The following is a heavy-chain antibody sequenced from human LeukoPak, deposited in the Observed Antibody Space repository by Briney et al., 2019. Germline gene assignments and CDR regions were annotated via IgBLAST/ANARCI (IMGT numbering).Heavy chain of an antibody. V-gene: IGHV5-51*01. D-gene: IGHD4-11*01. Sequence: GEPLKISCKGSGYSFTTYWIGWVRQMPGKGLEWMGIIYPADSDTRYSPSFQGHVTISADKSISTAYLQWSSLEASDTAMYYCARLMTTVTTGGDYWGQGTLVTVSS. J-gene: IGHJ4*02. CDR1: GYSFTTYW. CDR3: ARLMTTVTTGGDY. CDR2: IYPADSDT.